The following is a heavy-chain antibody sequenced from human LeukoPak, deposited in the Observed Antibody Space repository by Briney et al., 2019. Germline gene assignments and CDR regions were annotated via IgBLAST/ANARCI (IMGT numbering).Heavy chain of an antibody. J-gene: IGHJ4*02. CDR2: ISYDGSNK. CDR3: ASDGGYYFDY. CDR1: GFTVSSNY. Sequence: GGSLRLSCAASGFTVSSNYMSWVRQAPGKGLEWVTIISYDGSNKYYADSVKGRFTISRDNSKNTLYLQMNSLRAEDTAVYYCASDGGYYFDYWGQGTLVTVSS. V-gene: IGHV3-30*03.